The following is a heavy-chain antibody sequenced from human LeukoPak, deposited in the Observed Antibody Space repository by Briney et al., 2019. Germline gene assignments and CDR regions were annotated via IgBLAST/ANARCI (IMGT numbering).Heavy chain of an antibody. J-gene: IGHJ6*02. V-gene: IGHV3-23*01. D-gene: IGHD6-13*01. Sequence: GGSLRLSCAASGFTFSSYAMSWVRQAPGKGLEWVSAISGSGGSTYYADSVKGRFTISRDNSKNTLYLQMNSLRAEDTAVYYYAKDLVAAAARDGMDVWGQGTTVTVSS. CDR2: ISGSGGST. CDR1: GFTFSSYA. CDR3: AKDLVAAAARDGMDV.